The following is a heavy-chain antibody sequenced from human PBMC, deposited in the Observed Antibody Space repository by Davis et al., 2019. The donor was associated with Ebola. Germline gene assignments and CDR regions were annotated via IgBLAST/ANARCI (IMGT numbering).Heavy chain of an antibody. CDR3: ARQYCSDTTCYTDAFDV. D-gene: IGHD2-2*02. V-gene: IGHV3-7*01. CDR2: IKQDGSDK. J-gene: IGHJ3*01. Sequence: GESLKISCAASGFSFSNCWMSWVRQAPGKGLEWVANIKQDGSDKNYVSSVKGRFTISRDNAKNSLYLQMNSLRAEDTAVYYCARQYCSDTTCYTDAFDVWGQGTWVTVSS. CDR1: GFSFSNCW.